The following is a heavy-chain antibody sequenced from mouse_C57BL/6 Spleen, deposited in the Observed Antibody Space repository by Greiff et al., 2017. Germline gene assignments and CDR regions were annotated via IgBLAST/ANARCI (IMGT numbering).Heavy chain of an antibody. V-gene: IGHV1-81*01. CDR1: GYTFTSYG. Sequence: QVQLQQSGAELARPGAPVKLSCKASGYTFTSYGISWVKQRTGQGLEWIGEIYPRSGNTYYNEKFKGKATLTADKSPSTAYMELRSLTSEDSAVYFCARGATVVDDYAMDYWGQGTSVTVSS. J-gene: IGHJ4*01. CDR3: ARGATVVDDYAMDY. D-gene: IGHD1-1*01. CDR2: IYPRSGNT.